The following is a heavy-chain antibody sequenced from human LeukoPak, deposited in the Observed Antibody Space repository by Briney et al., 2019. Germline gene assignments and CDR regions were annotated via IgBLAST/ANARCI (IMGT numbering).Heavy chain of an antibody. CDR3: ARRYSGSSYDSFDI. V-gene: IGHV4-59*01. D-gene: IGHD1-26*01. Sequence: PSETLSLTCTVSGGSISSYYWSWIRQPPGKGLEWIGYIYYSGSTNYNPSLKSRVTISVDTSKNQFSLKLSSVTAADTAVYYCARRYSGSSYDSFDIWGQGTMVTVSS. J-gene: IGHJ3*02. CDR2: IYYSGST. CDR1: GGSISSYY.